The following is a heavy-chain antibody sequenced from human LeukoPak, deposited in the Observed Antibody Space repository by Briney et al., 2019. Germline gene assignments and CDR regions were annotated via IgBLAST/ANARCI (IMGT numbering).Heavy chain of an antibody. CDR3: ARASSVLLIDY. J-gene: IGHJ4*02. CDR2: ISSYNGNT. V-gene: IGHV1-18*01. Sequence: ASVKVSCKASGYIFTTYDITWVRQAPGQGLEWMGWISSYNGNTNYAQNLQDRVTMTTDTSTSTAYLELRSLTSDDTAVYYCARASSVLLIDYWGQGTLVTVSS. CDR1: GYIFTTYD. D-gene: IGHD3-16*01.